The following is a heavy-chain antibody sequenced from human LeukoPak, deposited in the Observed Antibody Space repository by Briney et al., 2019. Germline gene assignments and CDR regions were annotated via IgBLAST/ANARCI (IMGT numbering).Heavy chain of an antibody. J-gene: IGHJ4*02. CDR1: GFSLRPSGVG. CDR2: IYWDDDK. CDR3: AHSITMVRGMYFDY. Sequence: SGPTLVNPTQTITLTCAFSGFSLRPSGVGVGWIRQPPGKALEWLALIYWDDDKRYSPSLKSRLTITKDTSKNQVVLTMTNMDPVDTATYYCAHSITMVRGMYFDYWGQGTLVAVSS. V-gene: IGHV2-5*02. D-gene: IGHD3-10*01.